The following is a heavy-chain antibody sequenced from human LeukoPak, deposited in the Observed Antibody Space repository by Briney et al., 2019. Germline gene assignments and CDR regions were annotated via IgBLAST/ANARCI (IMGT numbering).Heavy chain of an antibody. J-gene: IGHJ3*02. V-gene: IGHV3-21*01. CDR1: GFTFSSYS. CDR3: XXXTEVSDAFDI. Sequence: GGSLRLSCAASGFTFSSYSMTWVRQAPGKGLEWVSSISSSSSYIYYADSVKGRFTISRDNAKNSLYLQMNSLRAEDAAVYYXXXXTEVSDAFDIWGQGTMVTVSS. D-gene: IGHD1-14*01. CDR2: ISSSSSYI.